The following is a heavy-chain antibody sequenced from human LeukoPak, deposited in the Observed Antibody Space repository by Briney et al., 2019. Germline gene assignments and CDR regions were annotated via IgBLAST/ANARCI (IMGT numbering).Heavy chain of an antibody. CDR1: GFTFSSYG. J-gene: IGHJ6*03. D-gene: IGHD3-10*01. Sequence: GGSLRLSCAASGFTFSSYGMSWVRQAPGKGLEWGSAISGGGGYTYYADSVKGRFTISRDNSKNTLYLQMISLRADDTALYYCAKDGRSGNYWNYYYYMDVWGKGTTVTISS. V-gene: IGHV3-23*01. CDR3: AKDGRSGNYWNYYYYMDV. CDR2: ISGGGGYT.